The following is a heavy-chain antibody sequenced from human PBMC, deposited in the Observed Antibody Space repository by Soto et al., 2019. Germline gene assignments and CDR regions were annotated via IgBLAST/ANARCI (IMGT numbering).Heavy chain of an antibody. CDR3: AKALIWFGESNFDY. J-gene: IGHJ4*02. CDR2: ISYDGSNK. V-gene: IGHV3-30*18. Sequence: QVQLVESGGGVVQPGRSLRLSCAASGFTFSSYGMHWVRQAPGKGLEWVAVISYDGSNKYYADSVKGRFTISRDNSKNTLYLQMNSLRAEDTAVYYCAKALIWFGESNFDYWGQGTLVTVSS. CDR1: GFTFSSYG. D-gene: IGHD3-10*01.